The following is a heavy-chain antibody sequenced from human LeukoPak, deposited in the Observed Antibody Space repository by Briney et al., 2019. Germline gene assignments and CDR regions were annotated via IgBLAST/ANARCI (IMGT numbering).Heavy chain of an antibody. CDR2: ISSSGSTI. CDR3: ARDKRYGYIRGHYYYYMDV. J-gene: IGHJ6*03. V-gene: IGHV3-48*04. D-gene: IGHD5-24*01. Sequence: GGSLRLSCAASGFTFSSYWMTWVRQAPGKGLEWVSYISSSGSTIYYADSVEGRFAISRDNAKNSLYLQMNSLRAEDTAVYYCARDKRYGYIRGHYYYYMDVWGKGTTVTISS. CDR1: GFTFSSYW.